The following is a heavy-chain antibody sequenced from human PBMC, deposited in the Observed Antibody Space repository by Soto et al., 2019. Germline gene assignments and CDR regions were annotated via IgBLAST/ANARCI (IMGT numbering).Heavy chain of an antibody. Sequence: SETLSLTCTVSGGSISSSSYYWGWIRQPPGKGLEWIGSIYYSGSTYYNPSLKSRVTISVDTSKNQFSLKLSSVTAADTAVYYCASQQLVFRLLDYWGQGTLVTVSS. V-gene: IGHV4-39*01. CDR2: IYYSGST. CDR1: GGSISSSSYY. CDR3: ASQQLVFRLLDY. J-gene: IGHJ4*02. D-gene: IGHD6-13*01.